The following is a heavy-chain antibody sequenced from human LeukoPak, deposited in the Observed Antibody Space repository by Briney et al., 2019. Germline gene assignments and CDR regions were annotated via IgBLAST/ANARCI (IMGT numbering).Heavy chain of an antibody. V-gene: IGHV3-23*01. CDR1: GFTFSSYE. CDR3: APPMTTVVRLKGD. CDR2: ISGSGGST. Sequence: GGSLRLSCAASGFTFSSYEMNGVRQAPGKGLEWVSAISGSGGSTYYADSVKGRFTISRDNSKNTLYLQMNSLRAEDTAVYYCAPPMTTVVRLKGDWGQGTLVTVSS. J-gene: IGHJ4*02. D-gene: IGHD4-23*01.